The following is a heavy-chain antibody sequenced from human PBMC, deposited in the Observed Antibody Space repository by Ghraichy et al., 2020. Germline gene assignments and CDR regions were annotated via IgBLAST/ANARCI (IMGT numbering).Heavy chain of an antibody. CDR3: ATGNIVVVVASNAFDI. CDR2: FDPEDGET. V-gene: IGHV1-24*01. J-gene: IGHJ3*02. Sequence: ASVKVSCKVSGYTLTELSMHWVRQAPGKGLEWMGGFDPEDGETIYAQKFQGRVTMTEDTSTDTAYMELSSLRSEDTAVYYCATGNIVVVVASNAFDIWGQGTMVTVSS. CDR1: GYTLTELS. D-gene: IGHD2-15*01.